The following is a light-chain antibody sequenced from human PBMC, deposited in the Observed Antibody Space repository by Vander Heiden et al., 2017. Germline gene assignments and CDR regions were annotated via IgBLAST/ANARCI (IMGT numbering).Light chain of an antibody. CDR2: GVS. Sequence: QSPLPQPASLPGSPGQSTTIACPVTTSAVRGYNFVSCHQQPPGKAPNLRLSGVSNRPSGVSNRFSGSKSGNTASLTISRLQAEDEADYYCSSYTSSSTRVFGGGTKLTVL. CDR3: SSYTSSSTRV. V-gene: IGLV2-14*01. J-gene: IGLJ2*01. CDR1: TSAVRGYNF.